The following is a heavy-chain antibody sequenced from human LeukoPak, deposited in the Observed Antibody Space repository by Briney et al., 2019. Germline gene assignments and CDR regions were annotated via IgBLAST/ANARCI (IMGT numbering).Heavy chain of an antibody. D-gene: IGHD2-15*01. Sequence: GGSLRLSCTASGFAFSDYKVNWVRQAPGKGLEWVSSISSRSSYVHYADSVKGRFTVSRDNAWDSLYLQMNSLRAEDTAVYYCARDRCSSGSNCNYYYGMDVWGQGTTVTVSS. CDR3: ARDRCSSGSNCNYYYGMDV. V-gene: IGHV3-21*06. J-gene: IGHJ6*02. CDR2: ISSRSSYV. CDR1: GFAFSDYK.